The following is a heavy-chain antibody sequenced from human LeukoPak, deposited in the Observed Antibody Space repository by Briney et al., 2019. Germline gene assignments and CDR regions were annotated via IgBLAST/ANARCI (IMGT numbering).Heavy chain of an antibody. Sequence: SGGSLRLSCAASGFTFSSYAMHWVRQAPGKGLEWVAVISYDGSNKYYADSVKGRFTISRDNSKNTLYLQMNSLRAEDTAVYYCARKNYYDSSGYLINDAFDIWGQGTMVTVSS. CDR3: ARKNYYDSSGYLINDAFDI. V-gene: IGHV3-30*04. CDR2: ISYDGSNK. D-gene: IGHD3-22*01. CDR1: GFTFSSYA. J-gene: IGHJ3*02.